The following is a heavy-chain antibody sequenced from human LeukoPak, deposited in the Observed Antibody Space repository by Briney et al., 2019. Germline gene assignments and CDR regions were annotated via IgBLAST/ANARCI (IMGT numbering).Heavy chain of an antibody. D-gene: IGHD3-22*01. CDR3: ASRYSGYRLGLDY. Sequence: GASVKVSCKASGYTFTSYGISWVRQAPGQGLEWMGGIIPIFGTANYAQKFQGRVTITADESTSTAYMELSSLRSEDTAVYYCASRYSGYRLGLDYWGQGTLVTVSS. J-gene: IGHJ4*02. CDR2: IIPIFGTA. V-gene: IGHV1-69*13. CDR1: GYTFTSYG.